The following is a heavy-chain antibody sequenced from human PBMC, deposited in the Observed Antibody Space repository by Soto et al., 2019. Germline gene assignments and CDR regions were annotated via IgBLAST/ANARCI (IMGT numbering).Heavy chain of an antibody. CDR2: INPSGGST. CDR1: GYTFTSYY. V-gene: IGHV1-46*01. Sequence: ASVKVSCKASGYTFTSYYIHWVRQAPGQGLEWMGIINPSGGSTSYAQKFQGRVTMTRDTSTSTVYMELSSLRSEDTAVYYCARDNLMDGNGAYFDYWGQGTPVTVSS. CDR3: ARDNLMDGNGAYFDY. J-gene: IGHJ4*02. D-gene: IGHD2-8*01.